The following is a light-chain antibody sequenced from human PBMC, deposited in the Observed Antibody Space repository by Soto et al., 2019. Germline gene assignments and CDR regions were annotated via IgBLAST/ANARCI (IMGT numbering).Light chain of an antibody. Sequence: QAAVTQPASVSWSPGQSITISCTGTNSDIGSYNLVSWYQHHPGKAPKLMIYEVIKRPSGVSNRFSGSKSGNTASLIISGLQAEDEADYYCCSYAGSRTYVFGTGTKVTVL. J-gene: IGLJ1*01. CDR3: CSYAGSRTYV. V-gene: IGLV2-23*02. CDR1: NSDIGSYNL. CDR2: EVI.